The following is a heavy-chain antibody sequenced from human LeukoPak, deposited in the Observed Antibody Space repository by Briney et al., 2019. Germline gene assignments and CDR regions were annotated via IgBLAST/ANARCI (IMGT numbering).Heavy chain of an antibody. J-gene: IGHJ3*02. CDR2: ISGSGGST. CDR3: AAQEEDAFDI. V-gene: IGHV3-23*01. Sequence: GGSLRLSCAASGFTFSSYAMSWVPQAPGKGLEWVSAISGSGGSTYYADSVKGRSTISRDNSKNTLYLQMNSLRAEDTAVYYCAAQEEDAFDIWGQGTMVTVSS. CDR1: GFTFSSYA.